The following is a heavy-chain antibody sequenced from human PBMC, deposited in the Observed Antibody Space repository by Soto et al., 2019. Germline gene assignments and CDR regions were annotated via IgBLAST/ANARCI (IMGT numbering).Heavy chain of an antibody. V-gene: IGHV1-24*01. J-gene: IGHJ4*02. D-gene: IGHD3-10*01. CDR2: FDPEDGET. CDR3: ARLGYYYGSGSYFDY. Sequence: GASVKVSCKVSGYTLTELSMHWVRQAPGKGLEWMGGFDPEDGETIYAQKFQGRVTISVDTSKNQFSLKLSSVTAADTAVYYCARLGYYYGSGSYFDYWGQGTLVTVSS. CDR1: GYTLTELS.